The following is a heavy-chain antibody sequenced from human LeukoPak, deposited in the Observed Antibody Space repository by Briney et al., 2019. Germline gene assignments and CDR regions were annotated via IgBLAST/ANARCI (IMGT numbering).Heavy chain of an antibody. Sequence: PGGSLRLSCATSGLTVSSHAMSWVRQAPGKGMEWVSAISASGGSKYYADSVKGRFTISIDNSKNTLYLQMNSLRAEDTAVYYCAKGAITIFGVVIATNWFDPWGQGTLVTVSS. CDR1: GLTVSSHA. J-gene: IGHJ5*02. D-gene: IGHD3-3*01. CDR2: ISASGGSK. CDR3: AKGAITIFGVVIATNWFDP. V-gene: IGHV3-23*01.